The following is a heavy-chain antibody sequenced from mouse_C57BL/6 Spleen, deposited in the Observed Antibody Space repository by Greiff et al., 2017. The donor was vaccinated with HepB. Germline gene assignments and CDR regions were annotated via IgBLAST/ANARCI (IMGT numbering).Heavy chain of an antibody. CDR1: GYTFTDYY. CDR2: IGPGSGST. J-gene: IGHJ4*01. V-gene: IGHV1-77*01. Sequence: QVQLQQSGAELVKPGASVKISCKASGYTFTDYYINWVKQRPGQGLEWIGKIGPGSGSTYYNEKFKGKATLTADKSSSTAYMQLSSLTSEDSAVYFCARSPFITTVVAIPYYAMDYWGQGTSVTVSS. CDR3: ARSPFITTVVAIPYYAMDY. D-gene: IGHD1-1*01.